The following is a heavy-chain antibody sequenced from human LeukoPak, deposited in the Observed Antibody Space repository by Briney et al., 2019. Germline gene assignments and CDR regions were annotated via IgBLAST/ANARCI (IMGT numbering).Heavy chain of an antibody. V-gene: IGHV3-21*01. CDR3: ARVAYDSSGYYLDY. J-gene: IGHJ4*02. CDR1: GFTFSSYS. Sequence: GGSLRLSCAASGFTFSSYSMNWVRQAPGKGLEWVSSISSSSSYIYYADSVKGRLTISRDNAKNSLYLQMNSLRAEDTAVYYCARVAYDSSGYYLDYWGQGTLVTVSS. D-gene: IGHD3-22*01. CDR2: ISSSSSYI.